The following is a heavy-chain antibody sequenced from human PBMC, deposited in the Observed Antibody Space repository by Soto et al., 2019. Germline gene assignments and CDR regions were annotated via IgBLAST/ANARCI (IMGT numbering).Heavy chain of an antibody. V-gene: IGHV3-30*18. D-gene: IGHD3-22*01. CDR1: GFTFSSYG. Sequence: PVGSLRLSCAASGFTFSSYGMHWVRQAPGKGLEWVAVISYDGSNKYYADSVKGRFTISRDNSKNTLYLQMNSLRAEDTAVYYCANSRRRYYDSSGSHYWGQGTLVTVSS. CDR2: ISYDGSNK. CDR3: ANSRRRYYDSSGSHY. J-gene: IGHJ4*02.